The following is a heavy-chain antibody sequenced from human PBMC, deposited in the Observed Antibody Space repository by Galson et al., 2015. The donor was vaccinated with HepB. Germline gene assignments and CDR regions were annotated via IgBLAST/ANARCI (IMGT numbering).Heavy chain of an antibody. CDR2: TTPSLGTS. D-gene: IGHD2-21*01. CDR1: GGSFSSYS. CDR3: ARDRKIVVVPSAYSDAYDM. V-gene: IGHV1-69*13. Sequence: SVKVSCKASGGSFSSYSISWVRQAPGQGLEWMGGTTPSLGTSNYAQKFYGRVTITADESTGAAYMELSSLRSEDTAVYFCARDRKIVVVPSAYSDAYDMWGQGTMVTVSS. J-gene: IGHJ3*02.